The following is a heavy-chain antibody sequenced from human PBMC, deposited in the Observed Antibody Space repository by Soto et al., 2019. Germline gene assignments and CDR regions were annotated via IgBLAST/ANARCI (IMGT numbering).Heavy chain of an antibody. J-gene: IGHJ6*03. CDR1: GFTFSTYG. CDR2: GGSGGSR. V-gene: IGHV3-23*01. CDR3: VKFRGRAYHYYYMDV. Sequence: DVQLLESGGCLVQWVWSMRLSCLTSGFTFSTYGMTWVSQAPGKGLEWVSYGGSGGSRYYAESVKGRFTISRDNSKNTMSLEMISLRAADTDTYYCVKFRGRAYHYYYMDVGGNGTTVTVSS. D-gene: IGHD3-10*01.